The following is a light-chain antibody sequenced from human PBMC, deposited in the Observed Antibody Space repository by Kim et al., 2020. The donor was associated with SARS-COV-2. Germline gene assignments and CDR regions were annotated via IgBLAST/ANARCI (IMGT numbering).Light chain of an antibody. V-gene: IGLV2-14*03. CDR3: SSYTARTTLV. J-gene: IGLJ2*01. CDR2: DVN. Sequence: QSTTYPSTGTTSDVGGDDQFSWYQPDPGKAPKLMIYDVNHRPSGVSNRFSGSKSGKTASLTISGLQAEDEADYYCSSYTARTTLVFGGGTQLTVL. CDR1: TSDVGGDDQ.